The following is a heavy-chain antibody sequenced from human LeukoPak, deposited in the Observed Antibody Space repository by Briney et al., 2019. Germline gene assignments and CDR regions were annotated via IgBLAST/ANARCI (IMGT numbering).Heavy chain of an antibody. CDR1: GGSISRYY. CDR2: IYYSGST. V-gene: IGHV4-59*01. Sequence: PSETLSVTCTVPGGSISRYYWSWIRQRPGKGLEWIGYIYYSGSTNYHPSLKSRGTISADTSKNQFSLKLSSVTAADTAVYYCARAESQDSSGYYFSRTPSVYFDYWGQGTLVTVSS. D-gene: IGHD3-22*01. J-gene: IGHJ4*02. CDR3: ARAESQDSSGYYFSRTPSVYFDY.